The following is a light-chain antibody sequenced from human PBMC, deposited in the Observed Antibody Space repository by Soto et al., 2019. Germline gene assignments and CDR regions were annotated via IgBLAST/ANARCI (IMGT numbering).Light chain of an antibody. CDR2: EVS. Sequence: QSALTQPASVSGSPGQSITISCTGTSSDVGDYNFVSWYQQLPGTAPKLMIYEVSHRPSGVSNRFSGSKSGNTASLTISGLLAEDEAHYYCRSHTSSSIGVFGGGTKL. CDR3: RSHTSSSIGV. V-gene: IGLV2-14*03. CDR1: SSDVGDYNF. J-gene: IGLJ3*02.